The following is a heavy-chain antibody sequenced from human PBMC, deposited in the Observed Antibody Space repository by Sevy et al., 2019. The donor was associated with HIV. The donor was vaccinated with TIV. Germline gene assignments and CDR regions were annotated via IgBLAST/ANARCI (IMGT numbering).Heavy chain of an antibody. CDR2: INPKSGVT. CDR1: GYTFTDYY. V-gene: IGHV1-2*02. Sequence: ASLKVSCKASGYTFTDYYLHWLRQAPGRGLEWVGYINPKSGVTNYPRKFRGRVTVTADTSLGTVYMEVGSLRSDDTALYYCARGRVMFDSWGQGTLVTVSS. CDR3: ARGRVMFDS. J-gene: IGHJ4*02.